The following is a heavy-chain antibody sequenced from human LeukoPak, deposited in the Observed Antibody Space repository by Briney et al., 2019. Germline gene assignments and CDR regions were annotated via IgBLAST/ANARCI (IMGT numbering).Heavy chain of an antibody. V-gene: IGHV4-38-2*02. CDR1: GYSISSGYY. D-gene: IGHD3-3*01. J-gene: IGHJ4*02. CDR2: IYHSGST. CDR3: ARVRTIFGVVIISPRVDY. Sequence: PSETLSPTCTVSGYSISSGYYWGRIRQPPGKGLEWIGSIYHSGSTYYNPSLKSRVTISVDTSKNQFSLKLSSVTAADTAVYYCARVRTIFGVVIISPRVDYWGQGTLVTVSS.